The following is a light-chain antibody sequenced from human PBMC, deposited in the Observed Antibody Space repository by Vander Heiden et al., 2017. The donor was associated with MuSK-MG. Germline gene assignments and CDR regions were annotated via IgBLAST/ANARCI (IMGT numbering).Light chain of an antibody. CDR1: QGISNS. Sequence: DIQMTQSPSSLSASVGDRVTITCRASQGISNSLAWYQQKPGKAPKLLLYGASTLESGVPYRFSGSGSGTDYTLTISSLQPEDFATYYCQQYYSTLPFGHGTKVDIK. CDR2: GAS. V-gene: IGKV1-NL1*01. J-gene: IGKJ3*01. CDR3: QQYYSTLP.